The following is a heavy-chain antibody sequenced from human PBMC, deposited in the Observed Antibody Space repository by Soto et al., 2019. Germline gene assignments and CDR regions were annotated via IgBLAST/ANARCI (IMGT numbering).Heavy chain of an antibody. CDR1: GGSFSGYY. Sequence: PSETLSLTCAVCGGSFSGYYWSWIRQPPGKGLEWIGEINHSGSTNYNPSLKSRVTISVDTSKNQFSLKLSSVTAADTAVYYCARVHSNFYYYYGMDVWGQGTTVTVSS. D-gene: IGHD4-4*01. V-gene: IGHV4-34*01. CDR2: INHSGST. J-gene: IGHJ6*02. CDR3: ARVHSNFYYYYGMDV.